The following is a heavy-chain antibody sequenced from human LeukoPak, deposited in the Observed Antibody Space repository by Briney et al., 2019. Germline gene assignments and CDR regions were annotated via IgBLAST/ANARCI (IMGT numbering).Heavy chain of an antibody. CDR3: ARLFRDVTTFDY. V-gene: IGHV3-48*03. J-gene: IGHJ4*02. D-gene: IGHD1-1*01. Sequence: GGSLRLSCAASGFTFSSYEMNWVRQAPGKGLEWVSYISSSGSTIYYADSVKGRFTISGDNAKNSLYLQMNSLRAEDTAVYYCARLFRDVTTFDYWGQGTLVTVSS. CDR1: GFTFSSYE. CDR2: ISSSGSTI.